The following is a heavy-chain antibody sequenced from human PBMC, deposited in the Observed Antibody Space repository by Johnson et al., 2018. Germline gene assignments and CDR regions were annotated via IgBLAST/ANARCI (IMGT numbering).Heavy chain of an antibody. J-gene: IGHJ3*02. CDR2: INSDGSST. CDR3: ARSYGDYDAFDI. D-gene: IGHD4-17*01. Sequence: VQLQESGGGLVQPGGSLRLSCAASGFTFSSYWMHWVRQAPGKGLVWVSRINSDGSSTSYADSVKGRFTISRDNAKNTLYLHMNSLRAEDTAVYYCARSYGDYDAFDIWGQGTMVTVSS. CDR1: GFTFSSYW. V-gene: IGHV3-74*01.